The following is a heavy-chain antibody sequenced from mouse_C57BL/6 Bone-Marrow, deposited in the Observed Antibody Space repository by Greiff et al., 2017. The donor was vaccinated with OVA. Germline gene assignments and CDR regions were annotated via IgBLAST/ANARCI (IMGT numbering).Heavy chain of an antibody. D-gene: IGHD2-2*01. CDR3: ARGYGYETAY. Sequence: VQLQQSGAELVMPGASVKLSCKASGYTFTSYWMHWVKQRPGQGLEWIGEIDPSDSYTNYNQKFKGKSTLTVDKSSSTAYMQLSSLTSEDSAVYYCARGYGYETAYWGQGTLVTVSA. V-gene: IGHV1-69*01. CDR1: GYTFTSYW. CDR2: IDPSDSYT. J-gene: IGHJ3*01.